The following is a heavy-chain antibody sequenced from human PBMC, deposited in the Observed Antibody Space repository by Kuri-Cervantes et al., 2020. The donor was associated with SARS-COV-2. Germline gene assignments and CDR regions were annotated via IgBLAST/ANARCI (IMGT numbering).Heavy chain of an antibody. Sequence: GGSLRLSCAASGFTFSDYYMSWIRQAPGKGLEWVSYISSSGSTIYYADSVKGQFTISRDNAKNSLYLQMNSLRAEDTAVYYCARAPPPASPRGGMDVWGQGTTVTVSS. J-gene: IGHJ6*02. CDR1: GFTFSDYY. V-gene: IGHV3-11*01. CDR3: ARAPPPASPRGGMDV. D-gene: IGHD2-2*01. CDR2: ISSSGSTI.